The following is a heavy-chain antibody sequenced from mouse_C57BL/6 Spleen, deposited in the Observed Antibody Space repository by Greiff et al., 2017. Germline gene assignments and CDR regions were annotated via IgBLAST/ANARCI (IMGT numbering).Heavy chain of an antibody. CDR2: IWSGGST. CDR1: GFSLTSYG. CDR3: ARSPSHYDYDAMDY. V-gene: IGHV2-2*01. J-gene: IGHJ4*01. Sequence: VMLVESGPGLVQPSQSLSITCTVSGFSLTSYGVHWVRQSPGKGLEWLGVIWSGGSTDYNAAFISRLSISKDNSKSQVFFKMNSLQADDTAIYYCARSPSHYDYDAMDYWGQGTSVTVSS. D-gene: IGHD1-1*02.